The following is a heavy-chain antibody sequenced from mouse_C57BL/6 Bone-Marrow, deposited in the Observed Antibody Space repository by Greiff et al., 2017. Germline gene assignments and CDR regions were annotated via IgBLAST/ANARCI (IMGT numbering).Heavy chain of an antibody. D-gene: IGHD1-1*01. V-gene: IGHV1-18*01. CDR2: INPNNGGT. Sequence: DVQLQESGPELVKPGASVKIPCKASGYTFTDYNMDWVKQSHGKSLEWIGDINPNNGGTIYNQKFKGKATLTVDKSSSTAYMELRSLTSEDTAVYYCARGRPYGSSYFDYWGQGTTLTVSS. J-gene: IGHJ2*01. CDR1: GYTFTDYN. CDR3: ARGRPYGSSYFDY.